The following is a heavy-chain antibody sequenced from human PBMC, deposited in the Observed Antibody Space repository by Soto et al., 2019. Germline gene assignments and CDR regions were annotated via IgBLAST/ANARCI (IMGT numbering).Heavy chain of an antibody. V-gene: IGHV3-11*06. D-gene: IGHD3-10*02. CDR2: ISPGSRYP. CDR3: ARDGDYYVTYYFDY. CDR1: GFTFGDSY. J-gene: IGHJ4*02. Sequence: GSLRLSCAGSGFTFGDSYMSWIRQAPGKGLEWLSYISPGSRYPAYADSVKGRFTISRDSSKNTLYLQMNSLRAEDTAVYYCARDGDYYVTYYFDYWGQGTLVTVSS.